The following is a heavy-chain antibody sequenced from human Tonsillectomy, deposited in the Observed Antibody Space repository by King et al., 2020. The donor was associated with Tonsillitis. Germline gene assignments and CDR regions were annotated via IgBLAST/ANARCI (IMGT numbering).Heavy chain of an antibody. J-gene: IGHJ4*02. V-gene: IGHV3-23*04. D-gene: IGHD6-13*01. CDR3: AKAQDSSIWYALFDY. CDR1: GFTFSNYA. Sequence: VQLVESGGGLVQPGGSLRLSCAASGFTFSNYALSWVRQAPGKGLVWVSTISNTGGRTYYADSVKGRFTISRDNSKNTLYLQVNSLRAGDTAVYYCAKAQDSSIWYALFDYWGQGTLVTVSS. CDR2: ISNTGGRT.